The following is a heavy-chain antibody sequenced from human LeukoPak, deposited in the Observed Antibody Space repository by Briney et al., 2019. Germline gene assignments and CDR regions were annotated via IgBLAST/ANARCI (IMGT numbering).Heavy chain of an antibody. D-gene: IGHD3-3*01. Sequence: RAGGSLRLSCAASGFTFSSYAMSWVRQAPGKGLEWVSAISGSGGSTYYADSVKGRFTISRDNSKNTLYLQMNSLRAEDTAVYYCAKEEGPVAYYDFWSGLESWFDPWGQGTLVTVSS. CDR1: GFTFSSYA. CDR3: AKEEGPVAYYDFWSGLESWFDP. V-gene: IGHV3-23*01. CDR2: ISGSGGST. J-gene: IGHJ5*02.